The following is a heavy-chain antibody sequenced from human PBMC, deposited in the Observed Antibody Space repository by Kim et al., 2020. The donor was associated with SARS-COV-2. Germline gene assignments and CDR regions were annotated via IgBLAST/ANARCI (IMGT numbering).Heavy chain of an antibody. D-gene: IGHD6-13*01. CDR2: IGTAGDT. J-gene: IGHJ2*01. CDR1: GFTFSSYD. V-gene: IGHV3-13*04. Sequence: GGSLRLSCAASGFTFSSYDMHWVRQATGKGLEWVSAIGTAGDTYYPGSVKGRFTISRENAKNSFYLQMNSLRAGDTAVYYCSRKSIAASGIRWYFDLWGRGTLLTVPS. CDR3: SRKSIAASGIRWYFDL.